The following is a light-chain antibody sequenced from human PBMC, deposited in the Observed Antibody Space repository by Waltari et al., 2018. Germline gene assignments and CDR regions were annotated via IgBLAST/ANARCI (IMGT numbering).Light chain of an antibody. J-gene: IGLJ1*01. CDR1: NSDVGKYNY. Sequence: HSALTQPASVSGSPGQSITISCTGTNSDVGKYNYVSWYQQHPGKPPKLMIYDVNKWPSGVSTRFAGSKSGNTASLIISGLQADDEADYFCCSYAGSSTYVYGTGTKVTVL. CDR2: DVN. V-gene: IGLV2-23*02. CDR3: CSYAGSSTYV.